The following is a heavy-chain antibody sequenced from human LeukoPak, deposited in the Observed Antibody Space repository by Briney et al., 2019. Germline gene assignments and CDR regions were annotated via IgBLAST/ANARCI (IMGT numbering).Heavy chain of an antibody. V-gene: IGHV3-21*01. CDR2: ISSSSSYI. CDR3: ARDVRWGSGVAY. Sequence: NPGGSLRLSCAASGFTFSSYSMNWVRQAPGKGLEWVSSISSSSSYIYYADSVKGRFTISRDNAKNSLYLQMNSLRAEDTAVYYCARDVRWGSGVAYWGQGALVTVSS. J-gene: IGHJ4*02. D-gene: IGHD6-19*01. CDR1: GFTFSSYS.